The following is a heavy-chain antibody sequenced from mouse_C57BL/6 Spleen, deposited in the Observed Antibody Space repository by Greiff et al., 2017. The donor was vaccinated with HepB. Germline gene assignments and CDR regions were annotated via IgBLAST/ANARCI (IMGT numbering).Heavy chain of an antibody. Sequence: VQLKESGPELVKPGASVKISCKASGYSFTDYNMNWVKQSNGKSLEWIGVINPNYGTTSYNQKFKGKATLTVDQSSSTAYMQLNSLTSEDSAVYYCAFYYGSFPYFDYWGQGTTLTVSS. V-gene: IGHV1-39*01. CDR2: INPNYGTT. CDR1: GYSFTDYN. J-gene: IGHJ2*01. CDR3: AFYYGSFPYFDY. D-gene: IGHD1-1*01.